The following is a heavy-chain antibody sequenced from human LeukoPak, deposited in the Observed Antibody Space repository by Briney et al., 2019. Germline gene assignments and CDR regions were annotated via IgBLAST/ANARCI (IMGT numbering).Heavy chain of an antibody. CDR1: GGSISSGSYY. Sequence: SETLSLTCTVSGGSISSGSYYWGWIRQPPGKGLEWIGSIYYSGSTYYKPSLKSRVTISLDTSKSQFSLKLSSVTAADTAVYYCARAYSPPQWSPFDYWGQGTLVTVSS. V-gene: IGHV4-39*07. D-gene: IGHD6-13*01. CDR3: ARAYSPPQWSPFDY. J-gene: IGHJ4*02. CDR2: IYYSGST.